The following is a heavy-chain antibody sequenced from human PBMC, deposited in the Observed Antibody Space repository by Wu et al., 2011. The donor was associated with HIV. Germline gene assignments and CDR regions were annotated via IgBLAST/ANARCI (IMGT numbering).Heavy chain of an antibody. CDR2: IIPNSGTT. CDR3: ATDPTILGEG. Sequence: QVQLVQSGAEVKKLGSSVKVSCEASGGSFSNYAITWVRQAPGQGLEWMGGIIPNSGTTNYARKFQGRLTITADKSTTTAYMELSSLRSEDTAVYYCATDPTILGEGWGQGTRVTVSS. CDR1: GGSFSNYA. V-gene: IGHV1-69*14. J-gene: IGHJ1*01. D-gene: IGHD5-24*01.